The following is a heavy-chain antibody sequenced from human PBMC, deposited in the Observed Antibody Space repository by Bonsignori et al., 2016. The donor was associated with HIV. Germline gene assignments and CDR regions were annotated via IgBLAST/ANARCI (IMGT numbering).Heavy chain of an antibody. V-gene: IGHV3-48*03. CDR3: ARGRLIVGTTTVPLWGH. Sequence: VRQAPGKGLEWISYISSSGSDIYYADSVKGRFTISRDNAQNSLYLQMNSLRPEDTAVYYCARGRLIVGTTTVPLWGHWGQGTLVTVSS. D-gene: IGHD1-26*01. CDR2: ISSSGSDI. J-gene: IGHJ4*02.